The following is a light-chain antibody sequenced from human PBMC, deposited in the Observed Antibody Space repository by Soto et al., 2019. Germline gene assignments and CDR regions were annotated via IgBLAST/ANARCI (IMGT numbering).Light chain of an antibody. J-gene: IGKJ1*01. CDR3: QQYSGDSRT. Sequence: DIQMTQSPSTLSASVGDRVTITCRASQSINNYLAWYQQKPGKAPNLLIYKASNLQSGVPSRFSGSGSGTEFTLTISSLQPDDFATYYCQQYSGDSRTFGQGTKVEIK. CDR1: QSINNY. CDR2: KAS. V-gene: IGKV1-5*03.